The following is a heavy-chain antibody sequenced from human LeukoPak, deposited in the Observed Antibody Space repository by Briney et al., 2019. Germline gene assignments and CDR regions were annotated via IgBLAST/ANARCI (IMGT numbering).Heavy chain of an antibody. D-gene: IGHD6-19*01. CDR1: GFTFSSYW. J-gene: IGHJ4*02. V-gene: IGHV3-7*03. CDR2: IKQDGSEK. CDR3: ARQVWSGWSREFDY. Sequence: GGSLRLSCAASGFTFSSYWMSWVRQAPGKGLEWVANIKQDGSEKYYVDSVKGRFTISRDNAKNSLYLQMNGLRAADTAVYYCARQVWSGWSREFDYWGQGTLVTVSS.